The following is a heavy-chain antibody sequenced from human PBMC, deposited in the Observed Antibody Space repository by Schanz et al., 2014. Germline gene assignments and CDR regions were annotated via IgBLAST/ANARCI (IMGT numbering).Heavy chain of an antibody. CDR3: ARAQGVIRLYYGVDV. D-gene: IGHD3-10*01. CDR1: GFTFFGSFA. CDR2: IWYDGSNK. V-gene: IGHV3-33*08. J-gene: IGHJ6*02. Sequence: VQLLESGGGLVQPGGSLRLSCVASGFTFFGSFAMSWVRQAPGKGLEWVAIIWYDGSNKYYADSVKGRFTISRDNSMNTVYLQMNSLRSDDAAVYYCARAQGVIRLYYGVDVWGQGTTVTVSS.